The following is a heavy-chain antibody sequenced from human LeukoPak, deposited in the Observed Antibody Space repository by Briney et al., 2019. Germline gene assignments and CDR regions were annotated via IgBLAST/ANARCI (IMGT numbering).Heavy chain of an antibody. D-gene: IGHD3-16*02. J-gene: IGHJ4*02. CDR2: IINSGGGT. CDR1: GFTFISYS. CDR3: AREIVMITFGGVTVARYFDY. Sequence: GGSLRLSCAASGFTFISYSMTWVRRAPGKWLEWVSTIINSGGGTYFADSVKGRFTISRDNSKNTLYLQMNSLRAEDTAVYYCAREIVMITFGGVTVARYFDYWGQGPLVTASS. V-gene: IGHV3-23*01.